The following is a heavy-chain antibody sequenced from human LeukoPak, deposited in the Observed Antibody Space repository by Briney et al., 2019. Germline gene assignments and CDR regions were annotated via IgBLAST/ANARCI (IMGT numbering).Heavy chain of an antibody. CDR2: IYYSGST. CDR3: ARGFSTYYDFWSGPDLDY. CDR1: GGSISSYY. J-gene: IGHJ4*02. D-gene: IGHD3-3*01. Sequence: PSETLSLTCTVSGGSISSYYWSWIRQPPGKGLEWIGYIYYSGSTNYNPSLKSRVTISVDTSKNQFSLKLSSLTAADTAVYYCARGFSTYYDFWSGPDLDYWGQGTLVTVSS. V-gene: IGHV4-59*01.